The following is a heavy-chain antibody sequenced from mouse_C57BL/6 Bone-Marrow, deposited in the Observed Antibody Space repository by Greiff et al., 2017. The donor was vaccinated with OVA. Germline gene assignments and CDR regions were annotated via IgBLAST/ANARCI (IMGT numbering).Heavy chain of an antibody. CDR3: ASRRGFAY. Sequence: EVQGVESGGGLVKPGGSLKLSCAASGFTFSSYAMSWVRQTPEKRLEWVATISDGGSYTYYPDNVKGRFTISRDNAKNNLYLQMSHLKSEDTAMYYCASRRGFAYWGQGTLVTVSA. CDR2: ISDGGSYT. CDR1: GFTFSSYA. V-gene: IGHV5-4*01. J-gene: IGHJ3*01.